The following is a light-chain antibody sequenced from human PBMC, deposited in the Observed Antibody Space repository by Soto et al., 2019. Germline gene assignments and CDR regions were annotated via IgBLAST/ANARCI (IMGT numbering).Light chain of an antibody. V-gene: IGLV2-11*01. CDR3: CSYAGSYTYV. CDR1: SSDIGGYNY. CDR2: DVS. J-gene: IGLJ1*01. Sequence: QSALTQPRSVSGSPGQSVTISCTGTSSDIGGYNYVSWYQQHPGKAPKLLIYDVSKGHSGVPDRFSGSKSGNTASLTISGIHAEDEADYYCCSYAGSYTYVFGTGTKLTVL.